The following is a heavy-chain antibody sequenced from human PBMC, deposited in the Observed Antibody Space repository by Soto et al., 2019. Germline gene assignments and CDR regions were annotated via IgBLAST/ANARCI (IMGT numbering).Heavy chain of an antibody. D-gene: IGHD3-16*01. CDR3: ARNLYNTGDFDH. V-gene: IGHV1-8*02. J-gene: IGHJ5*02. CDR1: GYTFTDYD. Sequence: QVQLMQSGAEVRKPGASVKVSCRASGYTFTDYDINWVRQATGQGLEWLGWMTPNSGNTGYALKFQGRVTLTRHISRSTAYMELSSLTSEDTAVYYCARNLYNTGDFDHWGQGTLVTVSS. CDR2: MTPNSGNT.